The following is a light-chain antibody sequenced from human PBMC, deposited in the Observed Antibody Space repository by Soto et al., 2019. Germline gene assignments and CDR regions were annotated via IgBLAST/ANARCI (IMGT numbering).Light chain of an antibody. CDR1: QGISNF. CDR3: QKDNSAPQT. V-gene: IGKV1-27*01. CDR2: AAS. J-gene: IGKJ1*01. Sequence: DIQMTQSPSSLSASVGDRVTITCRANQGISNFLAWYQQKPGQVPKLLMYAASTLHSGVPSRFSGSRSGTDFTLTISSLLPEDVATYYCQKDNSAPQTVGQGTKVEIK.